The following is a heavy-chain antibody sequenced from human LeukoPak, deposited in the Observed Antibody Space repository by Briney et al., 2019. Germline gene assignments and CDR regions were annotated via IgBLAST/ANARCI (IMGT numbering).Heavy chain of an antibody. J-gene: IGHJ6*02. Sequence: GGSLRLSCTASGFTFGDYAMSWVRQAPGKGLEWVGFIRSKAYGGTTEYAASVKGRFTISRDDSKSIAYLQMNSLETEDTAVYYCTRDAIQGGMDVWGQGTTVTVSS. CDR1: GFTFGDYA. CDR2: IRSKAYGGTT. D-gene: IGHD3-3*01. V-gene: IGHV3-49*04. CDR3: TRDAIQGGMDV.